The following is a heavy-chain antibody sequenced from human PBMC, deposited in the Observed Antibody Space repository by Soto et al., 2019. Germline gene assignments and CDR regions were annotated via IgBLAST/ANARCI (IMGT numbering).Heavy chain of an antibody. CDR3: ARDRHTDF. J-gene: IGHJ4*02. CDR2: INQDGSEK. CDR1: GFTLSSYW. V-gene: IGHV3-7*05. Sequence: EVQLVESGGGLVQPGGSLRLSCAASGFTLSSYWMSWVRQAPGKGLEWVANINQDGSEKYYVDSVKGRFTISRDNAKNSLYLQMNSLRPEDTAVYYCARDRHTDFWGQGTLVTVSS.